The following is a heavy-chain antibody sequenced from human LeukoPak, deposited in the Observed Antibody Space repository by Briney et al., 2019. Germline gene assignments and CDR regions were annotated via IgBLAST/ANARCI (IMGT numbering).Heavy chain of an antibody. CDR1: GYTFTGYY. CDR2: INPNSGGT. J-gene: IGHJ3*02. V-gene: IGHV1-2*02. D-gene: IGHD3-22*01. CDR3: ARDRAYYYDSSGYHGAFDI. Sequence: ASVKVSCKASGYTFTGYYMHWVRQAPGQVLEWMGWINPNSGGTNYGQKFQGRVTMTRDTSISTAYMELSRLRSDDTAVYYCARDRAYYYDSSGYHGAFDIWGQGTLVTVSS.